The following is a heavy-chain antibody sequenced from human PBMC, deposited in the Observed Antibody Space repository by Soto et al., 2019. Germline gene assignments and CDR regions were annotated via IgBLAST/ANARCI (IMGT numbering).Heavy chain of an antibody. J-gene: IGHJ4*02. CDR2: ISGSGGST. D-gene: IGHD2-15*01. V-gene: IGHV3-23*01. CDR1: GFTFSSYA. CDR3: AKDLRYCSGGSCYRGGFYFDY. Sequence: EVQLLESGGGLVQPGGSLRLSCAASGFTFSSYAMSWVRQAPGKGLEWVSAISGSGGSTYYADSVKGRFTISRDNSKNTLHLQMNSLRAEDTAVYYCAKDLRYCSGGSCYRGGFYFDYWGQGTLVTVSS.